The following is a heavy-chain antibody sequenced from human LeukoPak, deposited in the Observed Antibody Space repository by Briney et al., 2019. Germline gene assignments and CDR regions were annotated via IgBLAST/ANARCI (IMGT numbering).Heavy chain of an antibody. Sequence: GGSLRLSCAVSGFSLSRYAMSWVRKAPGNGLESVSAISDSGGSTYYADSVKGRFTISRDNSRNTLYLQMNTLRAEDTAVYYCAKCRGSSWSDYFDYWGQGTLVTVSS. CDR1: GFSLSRYA. CDR2: ISDSGGST. J-gene: IGHJ4*02. V-gene: IGHV3-23*01. D-gene: IGHD6-13*01. CDR3: AKCRGSSWSDYFDY.